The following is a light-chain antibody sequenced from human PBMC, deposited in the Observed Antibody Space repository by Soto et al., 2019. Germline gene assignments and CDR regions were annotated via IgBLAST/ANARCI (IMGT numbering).Light chain of an antibody. Sequence: QSVLTQHPSASGTPGQRVPISCSGSSSNIGSNTVNWYQQLPGTAPKLLIYSNNQRPSGVPDRFSGSKSDTSASLAISGLESEDEADYYCAAWDDSLNGPVVFGGGTKLTVL. CDR3: AAWDDSLNGPVV. J-gene: IGLJ2*01. CDR1: SSNIGSNT. CDR2: SNN. V-gene: IGLV1-44*01.